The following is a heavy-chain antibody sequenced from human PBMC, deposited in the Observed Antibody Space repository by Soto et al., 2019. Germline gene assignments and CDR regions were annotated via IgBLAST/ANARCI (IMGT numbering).Heavy chain of an antibody. Sequence: QLQLQESGPGLVKPSETLSLTCTVSGDSISSSSYYWGWIRQPPGKGLEWIGSIYYSGSTYYNPSLKSRVTISVDTSKNQFSLKLSSVTAADSAVYYCARRTGSYHFDYWGQGTLVTVSS. CDR1: GDSISSSSYY. D-gene: IGHD1-26*01. J-gene: IGHJ4*02. CDR2: IYYSGST. CDR3: ARRTGSYHFDY. V-gene: IGHV4-39*01.